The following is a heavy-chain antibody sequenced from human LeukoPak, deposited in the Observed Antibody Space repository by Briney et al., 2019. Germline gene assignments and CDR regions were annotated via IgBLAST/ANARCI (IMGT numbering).Heavy chain of an antibody. CDR1: GGPVNSNTHY. Sequence: SETLSLTCSVSGGPVNSNTHYWGWIRQPPGKGLEWIGSICYRGTTYYNPSHKSRVTMSVDTSKNHFSLNLRSVTAADTAVYYCARHSSYYGNFDYWGQGTLVTVSS. CDR3: ARHSSYYGNFDY. V-gene: IGHV4-39*01. J-gene: IGHJ4*02. D-gene: IGHD3-10*01. CDR2: ICYRGTT.